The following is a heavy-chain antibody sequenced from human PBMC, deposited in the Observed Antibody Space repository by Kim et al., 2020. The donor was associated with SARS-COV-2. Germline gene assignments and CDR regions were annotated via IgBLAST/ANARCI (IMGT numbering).Heavy chain of an antibody. D-gene: IGHD4-17*01. J-gene: IGHJ6*02. CDR2: IIDGGAT. CDR1: GSSFDSFY. V-gene: IGHV4-59*08. CDR3: ARHDGDYGVAMDV. Sequence: SETLSLICAVSGSSFDSFYWTWIRQAPGKGLEWVASIIDGGATVYNPSLGSRVSISVDTQMSHFALRLASVTAADTAMYYCARHDGDYGVAMDVWGRGT.